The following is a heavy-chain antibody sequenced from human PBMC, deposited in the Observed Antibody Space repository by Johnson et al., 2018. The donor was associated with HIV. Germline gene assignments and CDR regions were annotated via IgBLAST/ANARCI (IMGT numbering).Heavy chain of an antibody. CDR3: ASGDDDGF. D-gene: IGHD5-12*01. J-gene: IGHJ3*01. Sequence: QVQLVESGGGLVKPGGSLRLSCAGSGFTFSDHYMSWVRQAPGKGLEWVSGINWNGGSTTYADSVKGRFTISRDNAKNSLDLQMNSLRTEVTAVYYCASGDDDGFWGQVTMVTVSS. CDR2: INWNGGST. V-gene: IGHV3-11*06. CDR1: GFTFSDHY.